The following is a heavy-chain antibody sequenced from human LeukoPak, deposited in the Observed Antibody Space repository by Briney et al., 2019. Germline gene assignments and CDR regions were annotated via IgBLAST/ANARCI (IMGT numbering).Heavy chain of an antibody. V-gene: IGHV3-33*01. D-gene: IGHD5-18*01. Sequence: GGSLRLSCAASGFTFSSYGMHWVRQAPGKGLEWVAVIWYDGSNKYYADSVKGRFTISRDNSKNTLYLQMNSLRAEDTAVYYCARDRSGTAMVVGDYWGQGTLVTVSS. J-gene: IGHJ4*02. CDR1: GFTFSSYG. CDR2: IWYDGSNK. CDR3: ARDRSGTAMVVGDY.